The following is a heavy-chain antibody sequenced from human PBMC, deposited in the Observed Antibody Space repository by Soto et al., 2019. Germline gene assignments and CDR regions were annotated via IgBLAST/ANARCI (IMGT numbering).Heavy chain of an antibody. J-gene: IGHJ4*02. CDR2: INHSGST. V-gene: IGHV4-34*01. CDR1: GGSFSGYY. CDR3: ARERTIRYCSGGSCYPFDY. Sequence: SETLSLTCAVYGGSFSGYYWSWIRQPPGKGLEWIGEINHSGSTNYNPSLKSRVTISVDTSKNQFSLKLSSVTAADTAVYYCARERTIRYCSGGSCYPFDYWGQGTLVTVSS. D-gene: IGHD2-15*01.